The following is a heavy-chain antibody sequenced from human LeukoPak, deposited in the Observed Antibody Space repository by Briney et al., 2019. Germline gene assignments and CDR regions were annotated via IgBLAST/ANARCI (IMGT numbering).Heavy chain of an antibody. CDR2: IKPDGSEK. V-gene: IGHV3-7*04. D-gene: IGHD2-8*01. CDR3: AREMDFDY. CDR1: GFTLTTYW. J-gene: IGHJ4*02. Sequence: GGSLRLSCAASGFTLTTYWVSWVRQAPGKGLEWVANIKPDGSEKSYVDSVKGRFTISRDNAENSLYLQMNSLRAEDTAVYYCAREMDFDYWGQGTLVTVSS.